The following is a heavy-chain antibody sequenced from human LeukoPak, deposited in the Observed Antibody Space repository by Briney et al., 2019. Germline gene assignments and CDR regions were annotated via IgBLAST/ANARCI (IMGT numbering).Heavy chain of an antibody. CDR2: SYYSGST. CDR1: GDSISSYY. D-gene: IGHD1-26*01. CDR3: ARDVVGGGNFDY. J-gene: IGHJ4*02. Sequence: PSETLSLICTVSGDSISSYYWSWIRQPPGKGLEWIGCSYYSGSTNYNPSLKSRVTISVDTSKNQFSLKLSSVTAADTAVYYCARDVVGGGNFDYWGQGTLVTVSS. V-gene: IGHV4-59*01.